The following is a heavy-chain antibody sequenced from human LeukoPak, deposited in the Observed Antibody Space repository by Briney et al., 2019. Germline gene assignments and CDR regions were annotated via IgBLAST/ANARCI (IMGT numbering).Heavy chain of an antibody. V-gene: IGHV4-59*08. CDR3: ARDTGSSWYPEYFHH. Sequence: PSETLSLTCTVSGGSINNYYWSWIRQPPGKGLEWIGYIYYSGSTNYNPSLKSRVTISVDTSKNQFSLKLSSVTAADTAVYFCARDTGSSWYPEYFHHWGQGTLVTVSS. J-gene: IGHJ1*01. CDR1: GGSINNYY. CDR2: IYYSGST. D-gene: IGHD6-13*01.